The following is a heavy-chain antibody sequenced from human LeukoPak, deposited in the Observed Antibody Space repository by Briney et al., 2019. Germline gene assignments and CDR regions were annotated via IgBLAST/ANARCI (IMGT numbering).Heavy chain of an antibody. V-gene: IGHV4-61*02. CDR2: IYTSGST. J-gene: IGHJ4*02. Sequence: SETLSLTCTVSGGSISSGSYYWSWIRQPAGKGLEWIGRIYTSGSTNYNPSLKSRVTISVDTSKNQFSLKLSSVTAADTAVYYCARGGFGELGIDYWGQGTLVTVSS. CDR1: GGSISSGSYY. D-gene: IGHD3-10*01. CDR3: ARGGFGELGIDY.